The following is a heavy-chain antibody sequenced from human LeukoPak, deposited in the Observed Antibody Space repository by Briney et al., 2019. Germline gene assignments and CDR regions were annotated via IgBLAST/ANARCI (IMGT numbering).Heavy chain of an antibody. Sequence: PGGSLRLSCAASGFTFSSYAMSWVRQAPGKGLEWVSAISGSGGSTYYADSVKGRFTISRDNSKNTLYLQMNSLRAEDTAVYYCAKVDNYDFWSGYNWFDPWGQGTLVTVSS. D-gene: IGHD3-3*01. J-gene: IGHJ5*02. CDR3: AKVDNYDFWSGYNWFDP. V-gene: IGHV3-23*01. CDR1: GFTFSSYA. CDR2: ISGSGGST.